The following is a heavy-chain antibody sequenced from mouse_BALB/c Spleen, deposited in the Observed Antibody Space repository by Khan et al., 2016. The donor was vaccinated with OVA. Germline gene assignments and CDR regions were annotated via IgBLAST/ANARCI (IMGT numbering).Heavy chain of an antibody. CDR3: AREVYYGNLYYFDY. D-gene: IGHD2-1*01. V-gene: IGHV2-9*02. Sequence: QVQLKESGPGLVAPSQSLSITCTVSGFSLTSYGVHWVRQPPGKGLEWLGTIWAGGSTNYNSALMSRLSIIKDNSKSKVFLKMNSLQTDDTAIYYCAREVYYGNLYYFDYWGQGTTLTVSS. J-gene: IGHJ2*01. CDR1: GFSLTSYG. CDR2: IWAGGST.